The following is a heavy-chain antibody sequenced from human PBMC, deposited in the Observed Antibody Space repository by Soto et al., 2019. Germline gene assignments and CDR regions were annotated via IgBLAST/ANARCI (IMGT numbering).Heavy chain of an antibody. J-gene: IGHJ4*02. CDR1: GFTFSTYW. V-gene: IGHV3-74*01. Sequence: EVQLVESGGGLVQPGGSLRLSCGASGFTFSTYWMHWVRQAPGQGLVWVARINTDGSETPYADSVQGRFTISRDNAKNTVYLQMNSLRAEDTTVYYCARPMGVEVPAQAYYFDYWGQGTLVTVSS. D-gene: IGHD3-22*01. CDR2: INTDGSET. CDR3: ARPMGVEVPAQAYYFDY.